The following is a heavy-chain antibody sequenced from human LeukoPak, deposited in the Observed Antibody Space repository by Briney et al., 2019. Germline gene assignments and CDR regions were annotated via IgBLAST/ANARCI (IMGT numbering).Heavy chain of an antibody. Sequence: PGGSLRLSCAGSGFIFSDYYMSWIRQAPGKGLEWVSSISSSGSTIFYADSVKGRFTISRDNAKNSLYLQMNSLRDEDTAVYYCATSRDWRVESWGRGIAVTVSS. CDR2: ISSSGSTI. CDR1: GFIFSDYY. V-gene: IGHV3-11*04. CDR3: ATSRDWRVES. J-gene: IGHJ4*02. D-gene: IGHD2-21*02.